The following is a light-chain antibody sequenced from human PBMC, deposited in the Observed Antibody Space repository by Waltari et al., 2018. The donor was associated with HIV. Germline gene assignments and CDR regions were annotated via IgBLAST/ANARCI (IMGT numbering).Light chain of an antibody. CDR2: RIN. V-gene: IGLV1-47*01. Sequence: QSVLTQPPSASGTPGQRVTISCSGSSSNIGSNYVYWYQQLPGTTPKLPIYRINQRPSGVPDRFSGSKSGTSASLAIGGRRSEDEADYYCAAWDASLSGNWVFDGGTKLTVL. CDR1: SSNIGSNY. J-gene: IGLJ3*02. CDR3: AAWDASLSGNWV.